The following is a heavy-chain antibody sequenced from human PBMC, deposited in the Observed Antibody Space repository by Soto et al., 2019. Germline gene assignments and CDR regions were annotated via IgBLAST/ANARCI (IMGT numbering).Heavy chain of an antibody. CDR1: GDTFSSYA. J-gene: IGHJ6*01. V-gene: IGHV1-69*08. CDR3: ARRRYCGYDCYHKHYYGMDV. Sequence: QVQLVQSGAELKKTGSSVTVSCRASGDTFSSYAVNWVRQAPGRGLEWMGRIITVLGTTDYAQNFKGRVTITAEKSTKTGYMELSSLRSDDTAVYYCARRRYCGYDCYHKHYYGMDVW. CDR2: IITVLGTT. D-gene: IGHD2-21*01.